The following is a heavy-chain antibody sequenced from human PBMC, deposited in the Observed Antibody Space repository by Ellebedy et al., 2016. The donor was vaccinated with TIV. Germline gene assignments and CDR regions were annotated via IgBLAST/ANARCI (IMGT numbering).Heavy chain of an antibody. CDR1: GGSFSGYY. Sequence: GSLRLSXAVYGGSFSGYYWSWIRQPPGKGLEWIGEINHSGSTNYNPSLKSRVTISVDTSKNQFSLKLSSVTAADTAVYYCARRGGSGSSYWFDPWGQGTLVTVSS. CDR2: INHSGST. CDR3: ARRGGSGSSYWFDP. V-gene: IGHV4-34*01. J-gene: IGHJ5*02. D-gene: IGHD3-10*01.